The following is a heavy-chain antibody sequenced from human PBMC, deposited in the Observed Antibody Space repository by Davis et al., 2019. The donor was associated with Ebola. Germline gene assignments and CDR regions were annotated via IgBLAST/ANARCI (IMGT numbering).Heavy chain of an antibody. CDR2: INSVGTT. J-gene: IGHJ4*02. Sequence: PGGSLRLSCAASGFTVSSNYMSWVRQAPGQGLEWVSLINSVGTTYYADSVKGRFTISRDNSKNTLYLQMNSLRAEDTAVYFCARDGGAVAVSFFDSWGQGTLVTVSS. D-gene: IGHD6-19*01. CDR1: GFTVSSNY. CDR3: ARDGGAVAVSFFDS. V-gene: IGHV3-66*02.